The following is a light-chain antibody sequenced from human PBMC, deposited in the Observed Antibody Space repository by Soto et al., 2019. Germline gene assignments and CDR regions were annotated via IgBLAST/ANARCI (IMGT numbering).Light chain of an antibody. Sequence: QSALTQPASVSGSPGQSITIYCTGTSRDVGGYKFVSWYQQHPGKAPKLMIYEVSNRTSGVSNRFSGSKAGNTASLTISGLQAEDEADYYFSSYTTSSTRVFGGGTKVTVL. CDR1: SRDVGGYKF. J-gene: IGLJ3*02. V-gene: IGLV2-14*01. CDR2: EVS. CDR3: SSYTTSSTRV.